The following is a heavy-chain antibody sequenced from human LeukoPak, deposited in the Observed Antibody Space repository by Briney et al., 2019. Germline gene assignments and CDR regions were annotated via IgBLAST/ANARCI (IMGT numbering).Heavy chain of an antibody. CDR1: GGSISSGNYY. CDR3: ARGVRVPATDAPYYYYYMDV. V-gene: IGHV4-61*02. J-gene: IGHJ6*03. CDR2: IYTSGST. D-gene: IGHD2-2*01. Sequence: SETLSLTCTVSGGSISSGNYYWSWLRQPAGTGLEWIGRIYTSGSTNYSPSLKSRVTISVDTSKNQFSLKLRSVTAADTAVYYCARGVRVPATDAPYYYYYMDVWGRGTTVTISS.